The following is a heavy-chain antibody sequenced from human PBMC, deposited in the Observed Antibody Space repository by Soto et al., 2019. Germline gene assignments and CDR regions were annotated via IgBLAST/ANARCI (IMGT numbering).Heavy chain of an antibody. CDR2: IYSGGST. CDR3: ARTKSSGGSCYSRCNNWFDP. V-gene: IGHV3-53*01. D-gene: IGHD2-15*01. J-gene: IGHJ5*02. CDR1: GFTVSSNY. Sequence: GGSLRLSCAASGFTVSSNYMSWVRQAPGKGLEWVSVIYSGGSTYYADSVKGGFTISRDNSKNTLYLQMNSLRAEDTAVYYCARTKSSGGSCYSRCNNWFDPGAREPWSPSPQ.